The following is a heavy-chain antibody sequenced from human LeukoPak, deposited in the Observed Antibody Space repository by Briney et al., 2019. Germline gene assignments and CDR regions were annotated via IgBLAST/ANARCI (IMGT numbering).Heavy chain of an antibody. J-gene: IGHJ4*02. D-gene: IGHD3-3*01. Sequence: PSETLSLTCTVSGGSISSYYWSWIRQPAGKGLEWIGRIYTSGSTNYNPSLKSRVTISVDTSKNQFSLKLSSVTAADTAVYYCATEIGAIFGVVVRYWGQGTLVTVSS. CDR2: IYTSGST. CDR3: ATEIGAIFGVVVRY. CDR1: GGSISSYY. V-gene: IGHV4-4*07.